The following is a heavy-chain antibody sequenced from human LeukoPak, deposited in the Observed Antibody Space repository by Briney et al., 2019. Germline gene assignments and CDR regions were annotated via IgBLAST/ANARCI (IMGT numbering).Heavy chain of an antibody. CDR3: ARAGGSSWYVGYYYYTDV. Sequence: SETLSLTCTVSVGSISSSSYYWGWIRQPPGKGLEWIGSIYYSGSTNYNPSLKSRVTISVDTSKNQFSLKLSSVTAADTAVYYCARAGGSSWYVGYYYYTDVWGKGTTVTVSS. CDR1: VGSISSSSYY. CDR2: IYYSGST. V-gene: IGHV4-39*07. J-gene: IGHJ6*03. D-gene: IGHD6-13*01.